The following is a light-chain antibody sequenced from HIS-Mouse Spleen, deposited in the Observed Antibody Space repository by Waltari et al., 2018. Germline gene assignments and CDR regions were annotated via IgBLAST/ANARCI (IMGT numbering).Light chain of an antibody. V-gene: IGLV1-40*01. CDR2: GNS. J-gene: IGLJ2*01. Sequence: QSVLTQPPSVSGAPGQRVTISCTGSSSNIGAGYDVHWYQQLPGTAPKLLIHGNSNRPSGVPDRFSGSKSGTSASLAITGLQAEDEADYYCQSYDSSLGGHVVFGGGTKLTVL. CDR1: SSNIGAGYD. CDR3: QSYDSSLGGHVV.